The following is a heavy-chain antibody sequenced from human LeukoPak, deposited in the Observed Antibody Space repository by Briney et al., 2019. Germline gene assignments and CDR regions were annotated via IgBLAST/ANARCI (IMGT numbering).Heavy chain of an antibody. J-gene: IGHJ6*02. D-gene: IGHD4-17*01. CDR2: ISSSSSYI. Sequence: PGGSLRLSCAASGFTFSSYSMNWVRQAPGKGLEWVSSISSSSSYIYYADSGKGRFTISRDNAKNSLYLQMNSLRAEDTAVYYCARDHNRGTTDYYYYGMDVWGQGTTVTVSS. CDR1: GFTFSSYS. V-gene: IGHV3-21*01. CDR3: ARDHNRGTTDYYYYGMDV.